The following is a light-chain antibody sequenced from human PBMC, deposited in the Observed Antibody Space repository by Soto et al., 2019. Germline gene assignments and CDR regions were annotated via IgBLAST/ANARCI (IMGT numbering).Light chain of an antibody. V-gene: IGLV3-21*03. CDR3: QVWDGTSERYV. CDR1: DIGKKK. Sequence: SSVLAQAPSVSVAPGKTARITSGGNDIGKKKGNWVQQKPGQAPVLVVYDDSDRTSGIPARFSGSNSRNIATLTITRVDSGDEADYYCQVWDGTSERYVFATWTKATVL. CDR2: DDS. J-gene: IGLJ1*01.